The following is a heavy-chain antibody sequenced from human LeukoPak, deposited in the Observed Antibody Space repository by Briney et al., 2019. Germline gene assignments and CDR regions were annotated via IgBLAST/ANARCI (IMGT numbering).Heavy chain of an antibody. Sequence: SETLSLTCTVSDDSISDYYRGWIRQPPGKGLEWIGYIHNSGTSTYNLSLKSRVTISVDTSKNQFSLKLSSVTAADTAVYYCARHYYGSGNPDWFDPWGQGTLVTVSS. V-gene: IGHV4-59*08. J-gene: IGHJ5*01. CDR2: IHNSGTS. CDR3: ARHYYGSGNPDWFDP. D-gene: IGHD3-10*01. CDR1: DDSISDYY.